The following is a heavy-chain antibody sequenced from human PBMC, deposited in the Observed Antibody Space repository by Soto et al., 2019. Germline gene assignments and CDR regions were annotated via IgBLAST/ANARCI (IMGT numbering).Heavy chain of an antibody. J-gene: IGHJ6*02. Sequence: EVQLVESGGGLVQPGGSLRLSCAASGITVSNNYMSWVRQAPGKGLECVSLIYSNGDTRYADSVKGRFTISRDNSKNTVYLQMNSLRAEDTAVYYCVRDPPGIAAAGGGWGQGTTVTVSS. CDR2: IYSNGDT. CDR3: VRDPPGIAAAGGG. V-gene: IGHV3-66*01. D-gene: IGHD6-13*01. CDR1: GITVSNNY.